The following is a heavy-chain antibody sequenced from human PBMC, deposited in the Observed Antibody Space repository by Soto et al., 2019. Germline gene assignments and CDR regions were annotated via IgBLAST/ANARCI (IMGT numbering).Heavy chain of an antibody. D-gene: IGHD4-17*01. CDR2: IYNDGNT. V-gene: IGHV3-53*01. J-gene: IGHJ4*02. Sequence: EVQLVESGGGLTQPGGSLRLPCAVSGFPVSTNHVTWVRQATGKGLQWVSAIYNDGNTYYADSVKGRFTISRDNSKNTVFLQMNSLGAEDTAVYYCAGYGGNSVWGQGTLVTVSS. CDR3: AGYGGNSV. CDR1: GFPVSTNH.